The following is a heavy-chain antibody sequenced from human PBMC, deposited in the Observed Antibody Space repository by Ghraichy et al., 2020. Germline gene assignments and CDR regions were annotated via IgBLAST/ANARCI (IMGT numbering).Heavy chain of an antibody. D-gene: IGHD6-19*01. CDR1: GFTLNSYN. J-gene: IGHJ4*02. V-gene: IGHV3-21*01. CDR3: ARETEYSSAWYVWKY. Sequence: GGSLRLSCAASGFTLNSYNMNWVRQAPGKGLEWVASISSRSSYIFYADSVKGRFTISKDNTKNSLYLDMNSLRAEDTAVYYCARETEYSSAWYVWKYWGQGTLVTVSS. CDR2: ISSRSSYI.